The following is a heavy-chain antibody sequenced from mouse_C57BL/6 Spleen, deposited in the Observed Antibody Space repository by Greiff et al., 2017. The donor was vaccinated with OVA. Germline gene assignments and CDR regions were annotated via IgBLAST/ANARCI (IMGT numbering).Heavy chain of an antibody. Sequence: EVMLVESGPELVKPGASVKMSCKASGYTFTDYNMHWVKQSHGKSLEWIGYINPNNGGTSYNQKFKGKATLTVNKSSSTAYMELRSLTSEDSAVYYCARLGDFLYAMDYWGQGTSVTVSS. CDR1: GYTFTDYN. J-gene: IGHJ4*01. CDR3: ARLGDFLYAMDY. CDR2: INPNNGGT. V-gene: IGHV1-22*01.